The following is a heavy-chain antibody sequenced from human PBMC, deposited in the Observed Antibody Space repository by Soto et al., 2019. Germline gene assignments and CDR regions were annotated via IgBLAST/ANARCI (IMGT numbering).Heavy chain of an antibody. J-gene: IGHJ3*02. V-gene: IGHV1-3*01. CDR1: GYTFTSYA. CDR2: VNAGNGNT. CDR3: ARPRYYIDAFDI. D-gene: IGHD3-10*01. Sequence: QVTLVQSGAEVKKPGASVKVSCKASGYTFTSYAMHWVRQAPGQRLEWMGWVNAGNGNTKYSQKFQGRVTITRVTSASTAYMELSSLRPEDTAVDYCARPRYYIDAFDIWGQETMVTVSS.